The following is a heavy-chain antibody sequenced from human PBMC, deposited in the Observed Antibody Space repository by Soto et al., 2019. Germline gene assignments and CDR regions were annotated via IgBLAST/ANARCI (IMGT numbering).Heavy chain of an antibody. J-gene: IGHJ1*01. CDR2: IHPSGDT. Sequence: QVQLVQSGAELKNPGASVKVACKASGYKFTTYFIHWVRQAPGQGLEWMGMIHPSGDTGYAQKFRGRVTMTIDTSTTTAYMELRTLTSEDTAVYFSVRGYCTTSPCSGDFQFWGQGTLVTVSS. CDR1: GYKFTTYF. CDR3: VRGYCTTSPCSGDFQF. D-gene: IGHD2-15*01. V-gene: IGHV1-46*01.